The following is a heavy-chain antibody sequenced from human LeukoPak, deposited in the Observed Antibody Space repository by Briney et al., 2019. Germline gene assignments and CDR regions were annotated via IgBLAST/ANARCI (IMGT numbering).Heavy chain of an antibody. Sequence: ASVKVSCKASGYTFTTYGINWVRQAPGQGLEWMGWISTYNGNTNYAQKFQGRVTMTRDTSISTAYMELSRLRSDDTAVYYCAAVAGLGNAFDIWGQGTMVTVSS. CDR1: GYTFTTYG. CDR3: AAVAGLGNAFDI. J-gene: IGHJ3*02. D-gene: IGHD6-19*01. CDR2: ISTYNGNT. V-gene: IGHV1-18*01.